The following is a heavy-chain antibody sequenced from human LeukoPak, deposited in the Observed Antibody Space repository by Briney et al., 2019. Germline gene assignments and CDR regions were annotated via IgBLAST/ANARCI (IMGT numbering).Heavy chain of an antibody. Sequence: ASVKVSCKASGYTFTNYHINCVRQATGQGLEWMGWMNPNNGDSGYAQKFQGRFTITWDTSISTSYMELRRLRSDDTAVYFCARPTSFTASGYDYWGQGTLVTVSS. CDR3: ARPTSFTASGYDY. J-gene: IGHJ4*02. D-gene: IGHD6-25*01. CDR2: MNPNNGDS. V-gene: IGHV1-8*03. CDR1: GYTFTNYH.